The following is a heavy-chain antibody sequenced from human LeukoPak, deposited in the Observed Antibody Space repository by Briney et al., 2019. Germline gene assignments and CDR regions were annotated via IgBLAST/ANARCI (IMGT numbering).Heavy chain of an antibody. D-gene: IGHD6-13*01. CDR1: GVNFGSYD. Sequence: SVKVSCKTSGVNFGSYDILWVRQAPGQGLEWLGAIIPVFGSPNYAQKFQDRLTIIADESTSTVYMELSSLTSNDTAVFYCATSWGARIAAAGDYWGQGTLVTVSS. J-gene: IGHJ4*02. V-gene: IGHV1-69*13. CDR2: IIPVFGSP. CDR3: ATSWGARIAAAGDY.